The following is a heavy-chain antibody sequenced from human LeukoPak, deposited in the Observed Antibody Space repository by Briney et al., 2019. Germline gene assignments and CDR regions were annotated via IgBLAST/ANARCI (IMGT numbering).Heavy chain of an antibody. J-gene: IGHJ5*02. CDR1: GFTFSSDA. CDR3: ARVEGATMRTNWFDP. V-gene: IGHV3-23*01. D-gene: IGHD1-26*01. Sequence: PGGSLRLSCAASGFTFSSDAMSWVRQAPGKGLEWVSAISGSSGSIYHADSVKGRFTISRDNSKNTLYLQMNSLRAEDTAVYYCARVEGATMRTNWFDPWGQGTLVTVSS. CDR2: ISGSSGSI.